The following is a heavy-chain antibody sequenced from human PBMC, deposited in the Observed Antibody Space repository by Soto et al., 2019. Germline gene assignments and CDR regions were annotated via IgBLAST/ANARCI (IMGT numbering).Heavy chain of an antibody. CDR3: ARDQGYHYDS. J-gene: IGHJ5*01. Sequence: QVQLQESGPGLVKPSQTVSLTCTVSGGSISSGNDYWSWIRQPPGKGLEWIGYIHYGGNTNYNPSLKSRLTMSLDTSKNQFSLKLSSATAADTAVYYCARDQGYHYDSWGQGILVTVSS. CDR1: GGSISSGNDY. CDR2: IHYGGNT. D-gene: IGHD2-15*01. V-gene: IGHV4-30-4*08.